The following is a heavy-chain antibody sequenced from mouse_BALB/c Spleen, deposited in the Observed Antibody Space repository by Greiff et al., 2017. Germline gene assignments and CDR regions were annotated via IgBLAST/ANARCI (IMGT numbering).Heavy chain of an antibody. CDR3: ARGEYGNAMDY. CDR2: ILPGSGST. V-gene: IGHV1-9*01. Sequence: QVQLQQSGAELMKPGASVKISCKATGYTFSSYWIEWVKQRPGHGLEWIGEILPGSGSTNYNEKFKGKATFTADTSSNTAYMQLSSLTSEDSAVYYCARGEYGNAMDYWGQGTSVTVSS. J-gene: IGHJ4*01. CDR1: GYTFSSYW. D-gene: IGHD2-10*02.